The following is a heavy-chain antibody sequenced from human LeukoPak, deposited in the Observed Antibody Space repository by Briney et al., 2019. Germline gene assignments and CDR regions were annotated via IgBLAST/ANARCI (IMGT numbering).Heavy chain of an antibody. D-gene: IGHD1-26*01. CDR1: GGSINSY. J-gene: IGHJ5*02. Sequence: SETLSLTCTVSGGSINSYWSWIRQPAGKGLEWIGRISGSGTITYNPALQSRLSISIDTSKNQFSLKLMSVTAADTAVYYCARDKGGSYYPWWFDPWGQGTLVTVSS. V-gene: IGHV4-4*07. CDR3: ARDKGGSYYPWWFDP. CDR2: ISGSGTI.